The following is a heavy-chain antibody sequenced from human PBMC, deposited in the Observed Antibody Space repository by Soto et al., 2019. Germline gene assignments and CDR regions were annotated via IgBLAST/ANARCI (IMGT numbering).Heavy chain of an antibody. V-gene: IGHV1-8*01. D-gene: IGHD2-2*01. J-gene: IGHJ6*02. CDR1: GYTFTSYD. CDR3: ARHCISTSCYGYYYYGMDV. CDR2: MTPNSGNT. Sequence: QVQLVQSGAEVKKPGASVKVSCKASGYTFTSYDINWVRQATGKGLEWMGWMTPNSGNTGYAQKFQGRVTMTRNTSISTAYMELSSLRSEDTAVYYCARHCISTSCYGYYYYGMDVWGQGTTVTVSS.